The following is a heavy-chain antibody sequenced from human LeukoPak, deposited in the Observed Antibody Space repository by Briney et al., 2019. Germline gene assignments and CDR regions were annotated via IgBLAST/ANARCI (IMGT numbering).Heavy chain of an antibody. D-gene: IGHD3-22*01. J-gene: IGHJ4*02. CDR3: VGGDSREL. Sequence: GGSLRLSCAGSGFTFNTYTMNWVRQAPGKGLEWVSSIGRTSVDKYYAASVRGRFTISRDNSKNSLYVEMSSLRAEDTAVYYCVGGDSRELWGQGTLVTVSS. CDR2: IGRTSVDK. V-gene: IGHV3-21*01. CDR1: GFTFNTYT.